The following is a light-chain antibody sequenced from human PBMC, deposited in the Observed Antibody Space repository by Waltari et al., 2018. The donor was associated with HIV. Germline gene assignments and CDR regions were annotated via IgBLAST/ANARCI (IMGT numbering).Light chain of an antibody. V-gene: IGLV2-14*03. CDR2: EIS. CDR1: MGDLTY. J-gene: IGLJ2*01. Sequence: QSAPTQPASVSGSPGQSITISCNNMGDLTYVSWYQQYPGKAPQLLIYEISNRPPGISSRVSGAKSGDTASLTIFGLQSDDEADYFCTKYTSTNVLILVGGGTKVTVL. CDR3: TKYTSTNVLIL.